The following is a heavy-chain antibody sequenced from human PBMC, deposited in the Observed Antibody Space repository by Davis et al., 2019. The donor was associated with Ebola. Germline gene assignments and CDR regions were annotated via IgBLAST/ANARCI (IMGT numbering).Heavy chain of an antibody. Sequence: SSVPVSCKASGYTFTSYDISWVRQAPGQGLEWMGRIIPILGIANYAQKFQGRVTITADKSTSTAYMELSSLRSEDTDVYYCARVGYRGYYGMDVWGQGTTVTVSS. CDR3: ARVGYRGYYGMDV. D-gene: IGHD5-24*01. V-gene: IGHV1-69*04. J-gene: IGHJ6*02. CDR2: IIPILGIA. CDR1: GYTFTSYD.